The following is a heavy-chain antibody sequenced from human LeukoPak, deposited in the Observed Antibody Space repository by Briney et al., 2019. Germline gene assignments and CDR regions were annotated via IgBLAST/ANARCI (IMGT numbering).Heavy chain of an antibody. CDR1: GFTFSSYA. V-gene: IGHV3-23*01. CDR2: ISGSGGST. D-gene: IGHD3-16*02. Sequence: GGSLRLSCAASGFTFSSYAMSWVRQAPGKGLEWVSTISGSGGSTYYADSVKGRFTISRDNSKNTLYLQMNSLRAEDTAVYYCARRIVYYYYFYLDVWGKGTTVTVSS. J-gene: IGHJ6*03. CDR3: ARRIVYYYYFYLDV.